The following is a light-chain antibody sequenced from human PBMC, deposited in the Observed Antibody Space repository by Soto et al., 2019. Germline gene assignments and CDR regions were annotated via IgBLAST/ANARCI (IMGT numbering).Light chain of an antibody. V-gene: IGKV3-15*01. Sequence: EIVMTQSPATLSVSPGERATLSCRASQSVSSNLAWYQQKPGQAPRLLIYGASTRATGIPARFSGSGSGTDFTITISSLQSEDFAVYYCQQYNNWPPGVTFGPGTKVDIK. CDR2: GAS. CDR3: QQYNNWPPGVT. CDR1: QSVSSN. J-gene: IGKJ3*01.